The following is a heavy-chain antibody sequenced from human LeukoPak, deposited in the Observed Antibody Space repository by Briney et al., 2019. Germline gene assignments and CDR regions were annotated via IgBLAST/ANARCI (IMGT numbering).Heavy chain of an antibody. J-gene: IGHJ4*02. CDR1: GYTFTSFG. D-gene: IGHD2-2*01. V-gene: IGHV1-18*01. CDR3: ARDGPSDSSTSCCYDY. Sequence: GASVKVSCKASGYTFTSFGITWVRQAPGQGLEWMGWISANNGNTNYAQKLQGRVTMTTDTSTSTAYMELRSLRSDDTAVYYCARDGPSDSSTSCCYDYWGQGTLVTVSS. CDR2: ISANNGNT.